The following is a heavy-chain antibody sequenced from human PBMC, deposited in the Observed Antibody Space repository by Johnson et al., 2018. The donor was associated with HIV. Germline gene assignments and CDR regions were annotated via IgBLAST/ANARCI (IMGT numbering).Heavy chain of an antibody. CDR1: GFTFSSYG. CDR2: IWYDGSSK. Sequence: QEQLVESGGGVVQPGRSLRLSCAASGFTFSSYGMHWVRQAPGKGLEWVAVIWYDGSSKYYADSVKGRFTISRDNAKNSLYLQMNSLRAEDTAFYYCARGGLGYQNIHDPFDIWGQGTMVTVSS. CDR3: ARGGLGYQNIHDPFDI. J-gene: IGHJ3*02. D-gene: IGHD3-16*02. V-gene: IGHV3-33*01.